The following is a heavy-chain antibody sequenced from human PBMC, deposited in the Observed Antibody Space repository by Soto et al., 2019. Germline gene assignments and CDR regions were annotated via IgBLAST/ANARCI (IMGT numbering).Heavy chain of an antibody. Sequence: QVQLVESGGGVVQPGRSLRLSCSVSGFTFSSHAMHWVRQAPGKGLEWVALISSDGSNKYYADSVKGRFTTSRDNSKNTMYLKMTSMGVEDTAVYYCARDDEGGRDCDLGYWGQGALVTVSS. J-gene: IGHJ4*02. D-gene: IGHD2-21*01. CDR3: ARDDEGGRDCDLGY. V-gene: IGHV3-30-3*01. CDR1: GFTFSSHA. CDR2: ISSDGSNK.